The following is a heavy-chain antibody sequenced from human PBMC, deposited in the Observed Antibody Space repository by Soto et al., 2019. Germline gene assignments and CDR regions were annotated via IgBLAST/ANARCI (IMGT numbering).Heavy chain of an antibody. V-gene: IGHV3-23*01. CDR3: AKDRGFYSPARAYYYYYGMDV. Sequence: GGSLRLSCAASGFTFSSYAMSWVRQAPGKGLEWVSAISGSGGSTYYADSVKGRFTISRDNSKNALYLQMNSLRAEDTAVYYCAKDRGFYSPARAYYYYYGMDVWGQGTTVTVSS. CDR1: GFTFSSYA. D-gene: IGHD6-6*01. CDR2: ISGSGGST. J-gene: IGHJ6*02.